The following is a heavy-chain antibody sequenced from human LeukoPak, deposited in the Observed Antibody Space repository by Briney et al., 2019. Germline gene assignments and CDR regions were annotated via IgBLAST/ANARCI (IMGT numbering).Heavy chain of an antibody. Sequence: GGSQRLSCAASGFTFSSYSMNWVRQAPGKGLEWVSYIRSSSNIIYYADSVKGRFTISRDNTKNSLYLQMNSLRAEDTAVYYCARGGPGTSGMDVWGQGTTVTVSS. CDR2: IRSSSNII. V-gene: IGHV3-48*04. J-gene: IGHJ6*02. CDR1: GFTFSSYS. CDR3: ARGGPGTSGMDV. D-gene: IGHD1-7*01.